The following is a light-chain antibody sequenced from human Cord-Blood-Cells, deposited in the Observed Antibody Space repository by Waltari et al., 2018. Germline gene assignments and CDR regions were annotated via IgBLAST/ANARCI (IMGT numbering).Light chain of an antibody. CDR3: QQSYSTLIFT. CDR1: QSISSY. J-gene: IGKJ3*01. CDR2: AAS. Sequence: DIQMTQSPSSLSASVGDRVTITCRASQSISSYLTWYQQKPGKAPKLLIYAASSLQSGVPSRFSGSGSGTDFTLTISSLQPEDFATYYCQQSYSTLIFTFGPGTKVDIK. V-gene: IGKV1-39*01.